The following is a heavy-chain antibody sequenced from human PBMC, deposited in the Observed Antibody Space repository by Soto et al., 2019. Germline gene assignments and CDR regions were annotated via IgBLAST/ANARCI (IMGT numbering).Heavy chain of an antibody. CDR1: GFTLRSYE. Sequence: GSLRLSCEASGFTLRSYEMNWARQAPGKGLEWISYITSSTRTTYYADSVKGRFIISRDNARKSVYLQMNSLRVEDTAVYYCARESEDLTSNFDYWGQGTLVTVSS. J-gene: IGHJ4*02. V-gene: IGHV3-48*03. CDR3: ARESEDLTSNFDY. CDR2: ITSSTRTT.